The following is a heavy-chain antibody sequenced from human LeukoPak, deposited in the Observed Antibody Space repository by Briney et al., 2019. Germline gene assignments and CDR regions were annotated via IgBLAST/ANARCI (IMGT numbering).Heavy chain of an antibody. D-gene: IGHD1-26*01. CDR1: GFTVSSNY. CDR3: ARGYIVGATGYFDY. V-gene: IGHV3-66*01. CDR2: IYSGGST. Sequence: PGGSLRLSCAASGFTVSSNYTNWVRQAPGKGLEWVSVIYSGGSTYYADSVKGRFTISRDNSKNTLYLQVNSLRVEDTAVYYCARGYIVGATGYFDYWGQGILVTVSS. J-gene: IGHJ4*02.